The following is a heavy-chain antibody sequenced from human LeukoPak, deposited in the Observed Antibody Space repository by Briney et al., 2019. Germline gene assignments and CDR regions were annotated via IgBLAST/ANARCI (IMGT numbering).Heavy chain of an antibody. CDR1: GGSISSYY. D-gene: IGHD1-20*01. J-gene: IGHJ3*02. V-gene: IGHV4-59*01. CDR3: ARGVTGTIIGAFDI. Sequence: SETLSPTCTVSGGSISSYYWSWIRQPPGKGLEWIGYIYYSGSTNYNPSLKSRVTISVDTSKNQFSLKLSSVTAADTAVYYCARGVTGTIIGAFDIWGQGTMVTVSS. CDR2: IYYSGST.